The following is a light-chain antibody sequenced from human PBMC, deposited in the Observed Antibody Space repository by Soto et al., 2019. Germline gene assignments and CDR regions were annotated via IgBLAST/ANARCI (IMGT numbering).Light chain of an antibody. CDR2: GNN. J-gene: IGLJ2*01. V-gene: IGLV1-44*01. CDR1: SSNIESNT. CDR3: AAWDDSLVV. Sequence: QSVLTQPPSASGTPGQRVTISCSGSSSNIESNTVNWYQQLPGTAPKLLTYGNNQRPSGVPDRFSCSKSGTSASLAISGLQSEEEADYYCAAWDDSLVVFGGGTKLTVL.